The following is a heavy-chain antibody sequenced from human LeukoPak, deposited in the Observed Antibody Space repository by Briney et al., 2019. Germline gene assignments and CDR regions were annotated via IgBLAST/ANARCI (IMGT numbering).Heavy chain of an antibody. CDR3: AKDLVRGVYGWFDP. D-gene: IGHD3-10*01. CDR2: IRYDGSNK. V-gene: IGHV3-30*02. CDR1: GFTFSSYG. Sequence: GGSLRLSCAASGFTFSSYGMHWDRQAPGKGLEWVAFIRYDGSNKYYADSVKGRFTISRDNSKNTLYLQMNSLRADDTAVYYCAKDLVRGVYGWFDPWGQGTLVTVSS. J-gene: IGHJ5*02.